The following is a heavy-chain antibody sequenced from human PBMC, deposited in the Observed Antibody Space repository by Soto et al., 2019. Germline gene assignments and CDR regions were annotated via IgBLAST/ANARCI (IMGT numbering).Heavy chain of an antibody. CDR2: ISYAGDT. J-gene: IGHJ6*03. CDR1: GGTLSTYD. V-gene: IGHV3-13*01. CDR3: AKGPHSTSEYHYLDV. Sequence: PGGSLRLSCTASGGTLSTYDVHWVRQATGKGLEWVGAISYAGDTYYPGSVKGRFTVSRDSAKNSLYLQMNSLTAGDMAVYYCAKGPHSTSEYHYLDVWGQGTMVTVSS.